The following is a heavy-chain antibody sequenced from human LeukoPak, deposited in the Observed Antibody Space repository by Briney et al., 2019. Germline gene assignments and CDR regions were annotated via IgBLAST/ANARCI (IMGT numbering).Heavy chain of an antibody. CDR3: ARLTIIEETNC. CDR1: GYTITAYS. D-gene: IGHD2/OR15-2a*01. J-gene: IGHJ4*02. V-gene: IGHV1-2*02. CDR2: IRPNNGGT. Sequence: GASVKVSCKASGYTITAYSTHWVRQAPGQGLEWMGCIRPNNGGTNYAQKFQGRVTMTRDTSLNTAYMELSRLTSDDTAVYYCARLTIIEETNCWGQGTLVTVSS.